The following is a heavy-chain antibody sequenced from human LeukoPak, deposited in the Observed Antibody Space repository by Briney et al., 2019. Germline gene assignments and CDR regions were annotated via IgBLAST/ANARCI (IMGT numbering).Heavy chain of an antibody. J-gene: IGHJ4*02. CDR2: ISWDGGST. D-gene: IGHD3-22*01. CDR1: GFTFDDYT. V-gene: IGHV3-43D*04. Sequence: GGSLRLSCAASGFTFDDYTMHWVRQAPGKGLEWVSLISWDGGSTYYADSVKGRFTISRDNAKNSLYLQMNSLGAEDTALYYCAKDKSSYYYDSSGYPDWGQGTLVTVSS. CDR3: AKDKSSYYYDSSGYPD.